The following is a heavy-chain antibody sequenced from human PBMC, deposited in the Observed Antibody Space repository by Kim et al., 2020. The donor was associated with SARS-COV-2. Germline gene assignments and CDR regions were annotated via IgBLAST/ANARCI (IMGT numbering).Heavy chain of an antibody. Sequence: SETLSLTCAVYGGSFSGYYWSWIRQPPGKGLEWIGEINHSGSTNYNPSLKSRVTIAVDTSKNQFSLKLSSVTAADTAVYYCARMAWSRIAVAGTRDYWGQGTLVTVSS. CDR1: GGSFSGYY. J-gene: IGHJ4*02. D-gene: IGHD6-19*01. CDR2: INHSGST. V-gene: IGHV4-34*01. CDR3: ARMAWSRIAVAGTRDY.